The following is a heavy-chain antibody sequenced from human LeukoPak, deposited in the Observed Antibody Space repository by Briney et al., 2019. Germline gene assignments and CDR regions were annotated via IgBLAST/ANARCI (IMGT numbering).Heavy chain of an antibody. Sequence: SETLSLTCGVYGGTVRGYYWSWIRQPPGKGLEWIAEINHSGDSNYNPSLKSRVTISVDTSKNQFSLRLTSVTAADTAVYYCARGDYSVYTFDYWGQGTLVTVSS. J-gene: IGHJ4*02. V-gene: IGHV4-34*01. D-gene: IGHD4-17*01. CDR3: ARGDYSVYTFDY. CDR1: GGTVRGYY. CDR2: INHSGDS.